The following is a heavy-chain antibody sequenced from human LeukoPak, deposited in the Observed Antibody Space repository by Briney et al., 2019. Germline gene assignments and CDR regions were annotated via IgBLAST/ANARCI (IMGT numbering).Heavy chain of an antibody. D-gene: IGHD1-26*01. CDR1: GGSLTSYY. CDR2: TYTSGNT. CDR3: ARSGGSGTYYDGTFDY. V-gene: IGHV4-4*07. Sequence: PSETLSLTCTVSGGSLTSYYWHWIRQPAGKGLEWIGRTYTSGNTNYNPSLKSRVAMSVDTSKNQFSLKVRAVTAADTAVYYCARSGGSGTYYDGTFDYWGQGALVTVSS. J-gene: IGHJ4*02.